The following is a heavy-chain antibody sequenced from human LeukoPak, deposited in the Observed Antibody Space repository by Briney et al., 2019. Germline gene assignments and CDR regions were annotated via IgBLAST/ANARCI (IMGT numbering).Heavy chain of an antibody. CDR2: ISFDGTKK. CDR1: GFTFNSYA. Sequence: GTSLRLSCVASGFTFNSYAMHWVRQAPGKGLEWVAVISFDGTKKYYSDSVKGRFTISRDKSKNTVYLQMSSLRPQDTSTYYCARAAIYYYYNLDVWGKGTTVAVSS. J-gene: IGHJ6*03. CDR3: ARAAIYYYYNLDV. V-gene: IGHV3-30*04.